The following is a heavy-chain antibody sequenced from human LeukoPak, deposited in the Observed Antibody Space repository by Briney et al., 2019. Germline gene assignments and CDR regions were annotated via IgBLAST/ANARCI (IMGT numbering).Heavy chain of an antibody. D-gene: IGHD2-21*02. Sequence: GGSLRLSCAASGFTFSGYNMNWVRQAPGKGLEWVSSISSSSSYIYYADSVKGRFTISRDNAKNSLYLQMNSLRAEDTAVYYCARDQGSGGDDDFDYWGQGTLVTVSS. CDR3: ARDQGSGGDDDFDY. V-gene: IGHV3-21*01. CDR2: ISSSSSYI. J-gene: IGHJ4*02. CDR1: GFTFSGYN.